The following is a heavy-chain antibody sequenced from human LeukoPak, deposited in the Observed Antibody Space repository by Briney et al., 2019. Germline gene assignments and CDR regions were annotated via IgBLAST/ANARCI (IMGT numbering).Heavy chain of an antibody. CDR3: ARLESYYDSSGYYGNNWFDP. J-gene: IGHJ5*02. V-gene: IGHV5-51*01. D-gene: IGHD3-22*01. CDR1: GYSFTSYW. Sequence: GESLKISCKGSGYSFTSYWIGWVRQMPGKGLEWMGIIYPGDSDTRYSPSFQGQVTISADKSISTAYMQWSSLKASDTAMYYCARLESYYDSSGYYGNNWFDPWGQGTLVTVS. CDR2: IYPGDSDT.